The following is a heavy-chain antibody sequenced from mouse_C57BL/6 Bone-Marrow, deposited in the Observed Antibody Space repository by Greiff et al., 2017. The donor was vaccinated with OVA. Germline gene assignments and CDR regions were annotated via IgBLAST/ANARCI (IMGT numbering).Heavy chain of an antibody. D-gene: IGHD1-1*01. CDR3: ARGYYGSSSPYY. CDR1: GYTFTGYW. Sequence: VQLQQPGAELVRPGSSVKLSCKASGYTFTGYWMDWVKQRPGQGLAWICNIYPSDSETHYNQKFKDKATLTVDKSSSTAYMQLSSLTSEDSAVYYCARGYYGSSSPYYWGQGTTLTVSS. CDR2: IYPSDSET. V-gene: IGHV1-61*01. J-gene: IGHJ2*01.